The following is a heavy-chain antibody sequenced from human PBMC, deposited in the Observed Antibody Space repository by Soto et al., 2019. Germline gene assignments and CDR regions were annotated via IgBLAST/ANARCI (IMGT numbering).Heavy chain of an antibody. CDR3: ARDPSGWSNGDIDY. CDR1: GYTFTSYG. D-gene: IGHD6-19*01. CDR2: ISAYNGNT. V-gene: IGHV1-18*01. J-gene: IGHJ4*02. Sequence: ASVKVSCKASGYTFTSYGISWVRQAPGQGLEWMGWISAYNGNTNYAQKLQGRVTMTTDTSTSTAYMELRSLRSDDTAVYYCARDPSGWSNGDIDYWGQGTLVTVSS.